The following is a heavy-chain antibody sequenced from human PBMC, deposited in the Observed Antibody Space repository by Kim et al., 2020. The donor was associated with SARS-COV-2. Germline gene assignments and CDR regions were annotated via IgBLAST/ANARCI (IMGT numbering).Heavy chain of an antibody. CDR1: GDRVSSNSAA. V-gene: IGHV6-1*01. D-gene: IGHD6-19*01. CDR3: ARGRQWLVNVDIDY. J-gene: IGHJ4*02. Sequence: SQTLSLTCAISGDRVSSNSAAWNWIRQSPSRGLEWLGRTYYRSKWYNDYAVSVKSRITINPDTSKNQFSLQLNSVTPEDTAVYYCARGRQWLVNVDIDYWGQGNLVTVSS. CDR2: TYYRSKWYN.